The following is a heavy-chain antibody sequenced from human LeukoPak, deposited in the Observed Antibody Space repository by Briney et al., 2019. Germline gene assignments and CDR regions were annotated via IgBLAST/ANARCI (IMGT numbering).Heavy chain of an antibody. Sequence: SETLSLTCAVYGGSFSGYYWSWFRQPPGKGLEWIGEINHNSGSTNYKPSLKSRVTISLDTSENQFSLKLISVTAADTAVHYCARANTVTSYDYWGQGTLVTVSS. D-gene: IGHD4-17*01. CDR3: ARANTVTSYDY. V-gene: IGHV4-34*01. J-gene: IGHJ4*02. CDR1: GGSFSGYY. CDR2: INHNSGST.